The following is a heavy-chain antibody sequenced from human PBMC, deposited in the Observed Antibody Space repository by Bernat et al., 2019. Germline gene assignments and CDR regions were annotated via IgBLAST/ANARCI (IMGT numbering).Heavy chain of an antibody. D-gene: IGHD3-22*01. J-gene: IGHJ5*01. Sequence: EVQLLESGGGLVQPGGSLRLSCAASGFTFSSYAMSWVRQAPGKGLEWVSAISGRGGSTYYADSVKGRFTISRDNSKNTLYLQMNSLRAEDTAVYYCTRAGFYYPNWFDPWGQGTLVTVSS. V-gene: IGHV3-23*01. CDR3: TRAGFYYPNWFDP. CDR2: ISGRGGST. CDR1: GFTFSSYA.